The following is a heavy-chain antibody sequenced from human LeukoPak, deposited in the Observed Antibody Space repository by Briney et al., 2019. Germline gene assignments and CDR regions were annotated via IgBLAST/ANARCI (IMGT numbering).Heavy chain of an antibody. V-gene: IGHV3-66*01. CDR3: ARAPFPFMVRGVIIPYFDY. CDR1: GFTVSSNY. D-gene: IGHD3-10*01. J-gene: IGHJ4*02. CDR2: IYSGGST. Sequence: GGSLRLSCAASGFTVSSNYMSWVRQAPGKGLEWVSVIYSGGSTYYADSVKGRFTISRDNSKNTLYLQMNGLRAEDTAVYYCARAPFPFMVRGVIIPYFDYWGQGTLVTVSS.